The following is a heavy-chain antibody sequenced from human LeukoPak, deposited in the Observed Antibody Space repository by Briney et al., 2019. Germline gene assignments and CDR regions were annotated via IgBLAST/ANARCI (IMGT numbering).Heavy chain of an antibody. CDR2: ISDSGGRT. V-gene: IGHV3-23*01. J-gene: IGHJ4*02. D-gene: IGHD3-22*01. CDR1: GITLSNYG. CDR3: AKRGVVIRVILVGFHKEAYYFDS. Sequence: GGSLRLSCAVSGITLSNYGMSWVRQAPGKGLEWVAGISDSGGRTNYADSVKGRFTISRDNPKNTLYLQMNSMRADDTAVYFCAKRGVVIRVILVGFHKEAYYFDSWGQGALVTVSS.